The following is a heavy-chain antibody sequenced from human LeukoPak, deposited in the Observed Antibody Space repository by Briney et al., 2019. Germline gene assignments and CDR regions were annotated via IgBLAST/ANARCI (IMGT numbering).Heavy chain of an antibody. D-gene: IGHD2-2*01. CDR2: LYSDGNT. J-gene: IGHJ4*02. CDR1: GFTVITND. CDR3: ARGVEPPAANTLAY. V-gene: IGHV3-53*01. Sequence: GGSLRLSCAASGFTVITNDMTWVRQAPGKGLEWVSVLYSDGNTKYADSVQGRFTISRDNSKNTLYLEMNSLSPDDTAVYYCARGVEPPAANTLAYWGQGTLVTVSS.